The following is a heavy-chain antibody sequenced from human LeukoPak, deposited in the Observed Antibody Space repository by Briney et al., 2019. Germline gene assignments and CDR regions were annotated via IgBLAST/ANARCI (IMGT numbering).Heavy chain of an antibody. CDR3: ARLGFRIQLSAIDY. Sequence: SETLSLTCAVSGYYISSGYYWGWIRQPPGKGLEWIGSIYHSGSTYYNPSLKSRVTISVDTSKNQFSLKLSSVTAADTAVYYCARLGFRIQLSAIDYWGQGTLVTVSS. V-gene: IGHV4-38-2*01. D-gene: IGHD5-18*01. CDR1: GYYISSGYY. CDR2: IYHSGST. J-gene: IGHJ4*02.